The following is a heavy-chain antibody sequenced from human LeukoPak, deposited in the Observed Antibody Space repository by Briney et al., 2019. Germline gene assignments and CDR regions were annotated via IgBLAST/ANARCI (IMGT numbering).Heavy chain of an antibody. J-gene: IGHJ4*02. Sequence: SETLSLTCTVSGYSISSGYYWGWIRQPPGKGLEWIGSIYHSGSTYYNPSLKSRVTISVDTSKNQFSLKLSSVTAADTAVYYCARDDINCSSTSCYAYWTKLFDYWGQGTLVTVSS. D-gene: IGHD2-2*01. CDR1: GYSISSGYY. V-gene: IGHV4-38-2*02. CDR3: ARDDINCSSTSCYAYWTKLFDY. CDR2: IYHSGST.